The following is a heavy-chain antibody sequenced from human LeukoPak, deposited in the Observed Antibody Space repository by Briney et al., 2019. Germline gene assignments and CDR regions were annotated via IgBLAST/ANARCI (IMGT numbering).Heavy chain of an antibody. Sequence: GGSLRLSRAPSGYTCSRYTTSWVRQAPGQGPGWVSALGRSGGSTCYADAVQGRFSISSDNSKNTLYLQMNSLRPGDTAVYDYASGSSSSLFYYYYMDVWGKGTTVTVSS. J-gene: IGHJ6*03. CDR1: GYTCSRYT. D-gene: IGHD6-6*01. CDR3: ASGSSSSLFYYYYMDV. CDR2: LGRSGGST. V-gene: IGHV3-23*01.